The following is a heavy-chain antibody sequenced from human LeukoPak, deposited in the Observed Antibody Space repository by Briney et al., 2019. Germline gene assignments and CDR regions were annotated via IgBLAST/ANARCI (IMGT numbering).Heavy chain of an antibody. Sequence: GGSLRLSCVASGFTFSSYEMNWVRQAPGKGLEWVSYISSSGSTIYYADSVKGRFTISRDNAKNSLYLQMNSLRAEDTAVYYCASASSGWADTLDYWGQGTLVTVSS. D-gene: IGHD6-19*01. V-gene: IGHV3-48*03. J-gene: IGHJ4*02. CDR1: GFTFSSYE. CDR2: ISSSGSTI. CDR3: ASASSGWADTLDY.